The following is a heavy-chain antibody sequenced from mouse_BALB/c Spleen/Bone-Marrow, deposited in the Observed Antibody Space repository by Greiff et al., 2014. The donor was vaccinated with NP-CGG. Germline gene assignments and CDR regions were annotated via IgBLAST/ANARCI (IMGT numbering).Heavy chain of an antibody. CDR1: GFTFSSYS. CDR3: SKDGGYDCSYYFDY. J-gene: IGHJ2*01. CDR2: ISSGGHDT. D-gene: IGHD2-4*01. V-gene: IGHV5-6-4*01. Sequence: EVQLVESGGGLVKPGGSLKLSCAASGFTFSSYSMSRVRQTPEKRLEWVATISSGGHDTYYPDSVKGRFTISRDNAKNTLYLQMSSLKSEDTAMYYCSKDGGYDCSYYFDYWGQGTTLTVSS.